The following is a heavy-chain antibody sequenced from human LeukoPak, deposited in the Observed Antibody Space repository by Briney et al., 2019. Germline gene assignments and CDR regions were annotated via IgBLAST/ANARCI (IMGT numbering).Heavy chain of an antibody. CDR1: GFTLNGYW. J-gene: IGHJ3*02. V-gene: IGHV3-74*01. D-gene: IGHD1-26*01. CDR3: ARAGSYYDSGAFDI. CDR2: INSDGSTT. Sequence: GGSLRLSCAAPGFTLNGYWMHWVRQAPGKGLVWVSRINSDGSTTSYADSVKGRFTISRDNSKNTLYLQMNSLRAEDTAVYYCARAGSYYDSGAFDIWGQGTMVTVSS.